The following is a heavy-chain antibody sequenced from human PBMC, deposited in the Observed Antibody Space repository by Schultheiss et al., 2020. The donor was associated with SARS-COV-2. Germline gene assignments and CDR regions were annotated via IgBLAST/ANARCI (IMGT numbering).Heavy chain of an antibody. CDR2: IDPSDSYT. V-gene: IGHV5-10-1*04. J-gene: IGHJ4*02. D-gene: IGHD3-22*01. CDR1: GYSFTSYW. Sequence: GGSLRLSCKGSGYSFTSYWISWVRQMPGKGLEWMGRIDPSDSYTNYSPSFQGQVTISADKSISTAYLQWSSLKASDTAMYYCATWISDSSGYHYWGQGTLVTVSS. CDR3: ATWISDSSGYHY.